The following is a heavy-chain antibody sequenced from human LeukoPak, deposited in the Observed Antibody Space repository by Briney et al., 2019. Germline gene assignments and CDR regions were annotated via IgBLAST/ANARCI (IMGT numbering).Heavy chain of an antibody. CDR1: GGSISSGGYY. CDR2: IYYSGST. D-gene: IGHD1-7*01. V-gene: IGHV4-31*03. Sequence: PSETLSLTCTVSGGSISSGGYYWRWIRQHPGKGLEWIGYIYYSGSTYYNPSLKSRVTISVGTSKNQFSLKLSSVTAADTAVYYCARDNWNYQGLDYWGQGTLVTVSS. CDR3: ARDNWNYQGLDY. J-gene: IGHJ4*02.